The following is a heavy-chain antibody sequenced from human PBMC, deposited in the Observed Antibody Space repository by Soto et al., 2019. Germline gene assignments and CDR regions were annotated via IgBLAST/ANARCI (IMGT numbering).Heavy chain of an antibody. CDR1: EGTFSTYT. J-gene: IGHJ3*01. Sequence: QAHLVQSGAEVKKPGSSVKVSCKATEGTFSTYTLIWVRQAPGQGLEWMGRIIPMLTVRNSAQKFQDRVTLTADKSTSTAFMELTSLTSDDTAVSYCSIGTWSAETFDVWGQGTMVTVSS. CDR3: SIGTWSAETFDV. CDR2: IIPMLTVR. V-gene: IGHV1-69*02. D-gene: IGHD2-2*01.